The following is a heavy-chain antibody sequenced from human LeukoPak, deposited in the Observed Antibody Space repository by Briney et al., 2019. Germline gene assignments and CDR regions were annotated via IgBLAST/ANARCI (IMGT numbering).Heavy chain of an antibody. CDR1: GFTFSSYE. Sequence: GGSLRLSCAASGFTFSSYEMNWVRQAPGKGLEWVSYISSSGSTIYYADSVKGRFTISRDNAKNSLYLQMNSLRAEDTAVYYCARDSPIIVGATMDYWGQGTLVTVSS. CDR3: ARDSPIIVGATMDY. D-gene: IGHD1-26*01. CDR2: ISSSGSTI. V-gene: IGHV3-48*03. J-gene: IGHJ4*02.